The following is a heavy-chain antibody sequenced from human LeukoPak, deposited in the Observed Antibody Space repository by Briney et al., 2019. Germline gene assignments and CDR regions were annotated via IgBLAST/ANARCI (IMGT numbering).Heavy chain of an antibody. Sequence: GRSLRLSCAASGFTFSSYGMHWVRQAPGKGLEWVAVISYDGSSKYYADSVKGRFTISRDNSMNTLYLQMNSLRPEDTAVYYCAGLDTALVFDYFDYWGLGTLVTVSS. V-gene: IGHV3-30*03. CDR1: GFTFSSYG. CDR3: AGLDTALVFDYFDY. D-gene: IGHD5-18*01. CDR2: ISYDGSSK. J-gene: IGHJ4*02.